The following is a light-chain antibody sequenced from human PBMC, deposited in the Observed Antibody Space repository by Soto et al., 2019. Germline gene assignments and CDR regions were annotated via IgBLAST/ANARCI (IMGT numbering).Light chain of an antibody. CDR3: QQYYSTPWT. V-gene: IGKV4-1*01. J-gene: IGKJ1*01. Sequence: IVMTQSPDSLAVSLGERATINCKSSQSVLYSSNNKNYLAWYQQKPGQPPKLIIYWASTRESGVPDRFSGSGSGTDFTLTISSLQAADVAVYYCQQYYSTPWTFGQGTKVEIK. CDR2: WAS. CDR1: QSVLYSSNNKNY.